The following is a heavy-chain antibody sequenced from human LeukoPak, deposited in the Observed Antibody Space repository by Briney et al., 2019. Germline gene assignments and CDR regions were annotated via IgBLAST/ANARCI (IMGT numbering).Heavy chain of an antibody. CDR1: GFTFSMSW. CDR2: IRYDGSNK. Sequence: GGSLRLSCAASGFTFSMSWMTWVRQAPGKGLEWVAFIRYDGSNKYYADSVKGRFTISRDNSKNTLYLQMNSLRAEDTAVYYCAKGEQWLDYYYYYYMDVWGKGTTVTISS. V-gene: IGHV3-30*02. CDR3: AKGEQWLDYYYYYYMDV. J-gene: IGHJ6*03. D-gene: IGHD6-19*01.